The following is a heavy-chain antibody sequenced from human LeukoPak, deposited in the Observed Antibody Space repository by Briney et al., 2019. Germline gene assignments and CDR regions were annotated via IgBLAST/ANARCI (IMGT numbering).Heavy chain of an antibody. V-gene: IGHV3-48*03. D-gene: IGHD5-18*01. CDR3: AKEYNYGYHYFDY. J-gene: IGHJ4*02. CDR1: GFTFSSYE. CDR2: ISSSGSTI. Sequence: GGSLRLSCAASGFTFSSYEMNWVRQAPGKGLEWVSYISSSGSTIYYADSVKGRFTIFRDDSKNTLYLQMNSLGAEDTAVYYCAKEYNYGYHYFDYWGQGTLVTVSS.